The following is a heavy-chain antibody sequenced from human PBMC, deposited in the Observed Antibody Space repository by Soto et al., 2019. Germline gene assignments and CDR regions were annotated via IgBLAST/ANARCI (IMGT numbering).Heavy chain of an antibody. CDR3: ARDSYGYYYGMDV. J-gene: IGHJ6*02. D-gene: IGHD5-18*01. CDR1: GGSISSGGYY. Sequence: SETLSLTCTVSGGSISSGGYYWSWIRQHPGKGLEWIGYIYYSGSTYYNPSLKSRVTISVDTSKNQFSLKLSSVTAADTAVYYCARDSYGYYYGMDVWGQGTTVTAP. V-gene: IGHV4-31*03. CDR2: IYYSGST.